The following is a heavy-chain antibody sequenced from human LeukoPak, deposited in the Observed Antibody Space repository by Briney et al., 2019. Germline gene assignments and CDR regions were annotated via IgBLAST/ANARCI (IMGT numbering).Heavy chain of an antibody. J-gene: IGHJ3*02. V-gene: IGHV4-59*01. Sequence: SETLSLTCTVSGGSISSYYWSWIRQPPGKGLEWTGYIYYIGSTNYNPSLKSRVTISVDRSKNQFSLKLSSVTAADTAVYYCARYDDSSGFYPNDAFDIWGQGTMVTVSS. D-gene: IGHD3-22*01. CDR2: IYYIGST. CDR1: GGSISSYY. CDR3: ARYDDSSGFYPNDAFDI.